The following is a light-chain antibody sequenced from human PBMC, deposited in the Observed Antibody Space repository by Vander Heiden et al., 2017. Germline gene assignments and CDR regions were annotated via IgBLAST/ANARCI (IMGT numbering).Light chain of an antibody. CDR1: QGISSY. V-gene: IGKV1-9*01. CDR3: QQLNRYPRGT. Sequence: DIQLTQSPSFLSASVGDRVTITCRASQGISSYLAWYQQKPGKAPKLLIYAASTLQSGVPSRFSGSGSGTEFTLTISSLQPEDFATYYCQQLNRYPRGTFGGGTKVEIK. J-gene: IGKJ4*01. CDR2: AAS.